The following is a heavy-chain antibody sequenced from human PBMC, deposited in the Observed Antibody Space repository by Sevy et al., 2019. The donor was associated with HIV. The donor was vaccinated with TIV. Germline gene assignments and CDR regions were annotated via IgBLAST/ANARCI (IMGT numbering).Heavy chain of an antibody. CDR2: IDHSGRS. D-gene: IGHD4-17*01. J-gene: IGHJ4*02. CDR1: GESFSNYY. CDR3: ARGPKPLRSDYGDYRGVGYYFDS. V-gene: IGHV4-34*01. Sequence: SETLSLTCAVYGESFSNYYWSWIRLSPGKGLESIGEIDHSGRSDYNPSLKSRVTMSVDTSKNQFSLKLTSVTAADTAVYYCARGPKPLRSDYGDYRGVGYYFDSWGQRTLVTVSS.